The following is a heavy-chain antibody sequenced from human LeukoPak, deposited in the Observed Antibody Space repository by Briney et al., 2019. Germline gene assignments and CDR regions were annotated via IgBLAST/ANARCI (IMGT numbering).Heavy chain of an antibody. CDR2: IYYSGST. J-gene: IGHJ4*02. D-gene: IGHD3-10*01. Sequence: SETLSLTCTVSGGSISSSSYYWGWIRQPPGKGLEWIGSIYYSGSTYYNPSLKSRVTISVDTSKNQFSLKLSSVTAADTAVYYCASGAEANYGSGPRFDYWGQGTLVTVSS. V-gene: IGHV4-39*07. CDR1: GGSISSSSYY. CDR3: ASGAEANYGSGPRFDY.